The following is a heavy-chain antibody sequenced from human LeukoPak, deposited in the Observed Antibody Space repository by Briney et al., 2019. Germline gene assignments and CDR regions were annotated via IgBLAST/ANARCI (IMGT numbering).Heavy chain of an antibody. CDR3: AKDIGSRGSYDAFDY. J-gene: IGHJ4*02. Sequence: GGSLRLSCAASGFTFDDYAMHWVRQTPGKGLEWVSGISWNSGSIGYADSVKGRFTLSRDSAKNSLYLQMKSLRAEDTALYYCAKDIGSRGSYDAFDYWGQGTLVTVSS. D-gene: IGHD1-26*01. CDR1: GFTFDDYA. CDR2: ISWNSGSI. V-gene: IGHV3-9*01.